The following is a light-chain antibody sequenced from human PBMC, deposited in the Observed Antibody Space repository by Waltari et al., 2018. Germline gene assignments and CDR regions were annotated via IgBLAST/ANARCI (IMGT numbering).Light chain of an antibody. CDR3: MQALQTPLT. J-gene: IGKJ4*01. CDR1: QTLLNSNGYNY. V-gene: IGKV2-28*01. Sequence: DVVMTQSPLFLPVTPGEPASISCRSSQTLLNSNGYNYLDWFLQKPGQSPQLLIYSGSNRASGVPDRFSGSGSGTDCTLKISRVEADDVGIYYCMQALQTPLTFGGGTKVEIK. CDR2: SGS.